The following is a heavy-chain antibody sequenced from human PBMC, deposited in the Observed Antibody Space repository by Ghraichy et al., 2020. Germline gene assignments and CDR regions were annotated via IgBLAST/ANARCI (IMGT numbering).Heavy chain of an antibody. Sequence: SETLSLTCTVSGGSISSYYWSWIRQPPGKGLEWIGYIYYSGSTNYNPSLKSRVTISVDTSKNQFSLKLSSVTAADTAVYYCARSLWGYSSSWVVYYMDVWGKGTTVTVSS. CDR2: IYYSGST. CDR1: GGSISSYY. V-gene: IGHV4-59*01. D-gene: IGHD6-13*01. J-gene: IGHJ6*03. CDR3: ARSLWGYSSSWVVYYMDV.